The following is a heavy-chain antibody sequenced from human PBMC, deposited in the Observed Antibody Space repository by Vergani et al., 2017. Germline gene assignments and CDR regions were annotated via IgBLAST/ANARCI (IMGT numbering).Heavy chain of an antibody. CDR2: ISWNSGSI. V-gene: IGHV3-9*01. Sequence: EVQLVESGGGLVQPGRSLRLSCAASGFTFDDYAMHWVRQAPGKGLEWVSGISWNSGSIGYADSVKGRFTISRDNAKNSLYLQMNSLRAEDTALYYCAKDKLGGYSSSWDAFDIWGQGTMVTVSS. CDR3: AKDKLGGYSSSWDAFDI. D-gene: IGHD6-13*01. CDR1: GFTFDDYA. J-gene: IGHJ3*02.